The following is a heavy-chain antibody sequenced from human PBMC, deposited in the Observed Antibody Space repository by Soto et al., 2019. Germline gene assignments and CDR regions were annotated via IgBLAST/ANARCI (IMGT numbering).Heavy chain of an antibody. D-gene: IGHD1-26*01. CDR1: GFTFSSYW. Sequence: EVQLVESGGGLVQPRGSLRLSCAASGFTFSSYWMSWVRQAPGKGLECVANINQDGSGKYYVDSVKGRFTISRDNAKNSLSLQMNSLRAEDTAVYYCAVQGATFDYWGQGTLVTVSS. V-gene: IGHV3-7*01. J-gene: IGHJ4*02. CDR2: INQDGSGK. CDR3: AVQGATFDY.